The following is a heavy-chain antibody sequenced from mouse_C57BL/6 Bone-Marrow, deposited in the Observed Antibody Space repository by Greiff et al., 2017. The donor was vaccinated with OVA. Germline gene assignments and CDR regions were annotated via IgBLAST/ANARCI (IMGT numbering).Heavy chain of an antibody. Sequence: EVHLVESGEGLVKPGGSLKLSCAASGFTFSSYAMSWVRQTPEKRLEWVAYISSGGDYIYYADTVKGRFTISRDNARNTLYLQMSSLKSEDTAMYYCTRDVYYGSSWGFAYWGQVTLVTVAA. CDR3: TRDVYYGSSWGFAY. CDR2: ISSGGDYI. D-gene: IGHD1-1*01. J-gene: IGHJ3*01. CDR1: GFTFSSYA. V-gene: IGHV5-9-1*02.